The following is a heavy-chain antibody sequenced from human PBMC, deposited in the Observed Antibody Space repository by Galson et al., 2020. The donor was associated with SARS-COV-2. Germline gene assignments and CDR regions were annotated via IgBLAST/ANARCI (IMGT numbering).Heavy chain of an antibody. J-gene: IGHJ6*02. V-gene: IGHV1-46*01. CDR2: INPRGGST. CDR1: GYSFAIYN. CDR3: VREPQYDDIVTGRPYGMDV. Sequence: ASVKVSCKASGYSFAIYNIHWVRQAPGQGLEWMGIINPRGGSTSYARKFQGRVTMTRDMSTSTVYMELSSLRSDDTAVYFCVREPQYDDIVTGRPYGMDVWGHGTTVTVTS. D-gene: IGHD3-9*01.